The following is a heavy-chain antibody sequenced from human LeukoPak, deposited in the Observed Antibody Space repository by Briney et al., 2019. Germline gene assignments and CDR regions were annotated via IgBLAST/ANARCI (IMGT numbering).Heavy chain of an antibody. CDR1: GFTFSSYA. V-gene: IGHV3-64*01. CDR3: ARGGSSSWYEGRWFDP. CDR2: ISSNGGST. Sequence: QSGGSLRLSCAASGFTFSSYAMHWVRQAPGKGLEYVSGISSNGGSTYHANSVKGRFTISRGNSKNTLYLQMGSLRAEDMAVYYYARGGSSSWYEGRWFDPWGQGTLVTVSS. J-gene: IGHJ5*02. D-gene: IGHD6-13*01.